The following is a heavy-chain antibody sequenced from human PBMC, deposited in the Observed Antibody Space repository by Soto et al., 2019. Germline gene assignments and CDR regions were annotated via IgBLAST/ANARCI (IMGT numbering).Heavy chain of an antibody. CDR3: ARERSYGLDY. CDR1: GYSFTQYV. CDR2: IGGGDGKT. D-gene: IGHD5-18*01. V-gene: IGHV1-3*01. Sequence: ASVKVSCKSSGYSFTQYVIHWVRQAPGQRLEWMGWIGGGDGKTYYSQNFQGRVTITRNTSISTAYMELSSLRSEDTAVYYCARERSYGLDYWGQGTLVTVS. J-gene: IGHJ4*02.